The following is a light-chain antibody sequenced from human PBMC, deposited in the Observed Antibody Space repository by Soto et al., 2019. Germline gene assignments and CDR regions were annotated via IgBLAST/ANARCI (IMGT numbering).Light chain of an antibody. J-gene: IGKJ1*01. CDR3: QQSFSRPRT. CDR1: QSISSY. V-gene: IGKV1-39*01. CDR2: AAS. Sequence: DIQMTQSPSSLSASVGDRVTITCRASQSISSYLNWYQQKPGKAPKLLIYAASSLQSAVPSRFSGSGSGTDFTLTISSLQPEDFATYSCQQSFSRPRTFGQGTKVEIK.